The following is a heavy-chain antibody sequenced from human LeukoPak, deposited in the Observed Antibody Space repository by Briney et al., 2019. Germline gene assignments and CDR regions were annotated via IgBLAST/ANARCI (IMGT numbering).Heavy chain of an antibody. Sequence: GGSLRLSCAASGFTFSSYAMSWVRQAPGKGLEWVASIRGSGASTYFADSVKGRFTISRDNSKNTLFLQMDSLRAEDTAVYYCAMSPSGSGNYYGLDYWGQGTLVTVSS. V-gene: IGHV3-23*01. CDR2: IRGSGAST. CDR3: AMSPSGSGNYYGLDY. CDR1: GFTFSSYA. J-gene: IGHJ4*02. D-gene: IGHD1-26*01.